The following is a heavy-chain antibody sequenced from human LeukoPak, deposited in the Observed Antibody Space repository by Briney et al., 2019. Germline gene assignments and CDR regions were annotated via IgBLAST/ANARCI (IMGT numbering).Heavy chain of an antibody. D-gene: IGHD5-18*01. J-gene: IGHJ3*02. Sequence: SETLSLTCTVSGGSISSGGYYWSWIRQPPGKGLEWIGYIYHSGSTYYNPSLKSRVTISVDTSKNQFSLKLSSVTAADTAVYYCARGAVDTAYGDAFDIWGQGTMVTVSS. CDR2: IYHSGST. V-gene: IGHV4-30-2*01. CDR1: GGSISSGGYY. CDR3: ARGAVDTAYGDAFDI.